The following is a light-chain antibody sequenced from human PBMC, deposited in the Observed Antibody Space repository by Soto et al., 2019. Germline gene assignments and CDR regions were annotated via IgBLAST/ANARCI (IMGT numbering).Light chain of an antibody. V-gene: IGKV1-9*01. CDR3: QQLNSYPRT. CDR2: AAS. J-gene: IGKJ1*01. Sequence: IQLTQSPSSLSTSIGDRVTITCRASQGISSYVAWYQQKPGKAPKLLIYAASTLQSGVPSRFSGGGSGTEFTLTINSLQPEDFATYYCQQLNSYPRTFGQGTKVDIK. CDR1: QGISSY.